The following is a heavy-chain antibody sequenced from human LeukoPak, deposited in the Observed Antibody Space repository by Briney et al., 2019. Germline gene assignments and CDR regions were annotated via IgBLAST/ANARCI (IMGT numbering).Heavy chain of an antibody. CDR3: ARGLVAALVPPSFDY. Sequence: SETLSLTCTVSGGSISSYYWSWIRRPPGKGLEWIGYIYYSGSTNYNPSLKSRVTISVDTSKNQFSLKLSSVTAADTAVYYCARGLVAALVPPSFDYWGQGTLVTVSS. J-gene: IGHJ4*02. V-gene: IGHV4-59*01. D-gene: IGHD6-6*01. CDR2: IYYSGST. CDR1: GGSISSYY.